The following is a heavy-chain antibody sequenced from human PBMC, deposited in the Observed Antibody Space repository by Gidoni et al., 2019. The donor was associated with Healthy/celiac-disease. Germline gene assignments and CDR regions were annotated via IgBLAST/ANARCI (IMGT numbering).Heavy chain of an antibody. D-gene: IGHD2-21*02. Sequence: QVQLVESGGGVVQPGRSLRLSCAASGCTVSSYAMPWVRQAPGKGLEWVAVISYDGSTKSYADSVKGRFTISRDNSKNTLYLQMNSLRAEDTAVYYCARGRAVVVTAWGAFDIWGQGTMVTVSS. CDR3: ARGRAVVVTAWGAFDI. V-gene: IGHV3-30-3*01. CDR2: ISYDGSTK. J-gene: IGHJ3*02. CDR1: GCTVSSYA.